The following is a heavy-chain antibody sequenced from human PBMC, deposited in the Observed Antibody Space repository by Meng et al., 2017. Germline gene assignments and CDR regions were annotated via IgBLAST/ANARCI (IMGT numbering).Heavy chain of an antibody. Sequence: GSLRLSCAVYGGSFSGYSWSWIRQPPGKGLEWIGEINHSGSTNDNPSLKSRVTISLDTSKNQFSLKLSSVTAADTAVYYCARYRLAGKHAFDIWGQGTMVTVSS. V-gene: IGHV4-34*01. CDR2: INHSGST. D-gene: IGHD7-27*01. CDR3: ARYRLAGKHAFDI. J-gene: IGHJ3*02. CDR1: GGSFSGYS.